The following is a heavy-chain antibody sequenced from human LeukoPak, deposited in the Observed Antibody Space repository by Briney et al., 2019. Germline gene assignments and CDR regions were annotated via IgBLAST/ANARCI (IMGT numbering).Heavy chain of an antibody. CDR2: IYHSGST. J-gene: IGHJ3*02. Sequence: PSETLSLTCAVSGGSISSGGYSWSWIRQPPGKGLEWIGYIYHSGSTYYNPSLKSRVTISVDRSKNQFSLKLSSVTAADTAVYYCARATVYSSSNPPRASENAFDIWGQGTMVTVSS. CDR1: GGSISSGGYS. V-gene: IGHV4-30-2*01. D-gene: IGHD6-6*01. CDR3: ARATVYSSSNPPRASENAFDI.